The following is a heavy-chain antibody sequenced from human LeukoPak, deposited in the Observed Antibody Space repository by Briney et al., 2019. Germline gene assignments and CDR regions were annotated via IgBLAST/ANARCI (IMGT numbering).Heavy chain of an antibody. Sequence: ASVKVSCTASGYTFTSYDINWVRQATGQGLEWMGWMNPNSGNTGYAQKFQGRVTMTRNTSISTAYMELSSLRSEDTAVYYCASLTYSSSWYGYYYYGMDVWGQGTTVTVSS. D-gene: IGHD6-13*01. CDR1: GYTFTSYD. CDR3: ASLTYSSSWYGYYYYGMDV. V-gene: IGHV1-8*01. J-gene: IGHJ6*02. CDR2: MNPNSGNT.